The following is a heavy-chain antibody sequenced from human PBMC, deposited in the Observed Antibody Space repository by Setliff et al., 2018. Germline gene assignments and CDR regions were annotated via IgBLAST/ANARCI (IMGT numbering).Heavy chain of an antibody. Sequence: PGGSLRLSCAASGFTISYYAIHWVRQAPGKGLEWVAVSRYAENYQYYADSVKGRFTFSRDNAKNSLFLEMNSLTVDDTALYYCVRDISSASGILDFWGQGTLVTVSS. V-gene: IGHV3-30-3*01. CDR2: SRYAENYQ. CDR3: VRDISSASGILDF. D-gene: IGHD3-3*01. J-gene: IGHJ4*02. CDR1: GFTISYYA.